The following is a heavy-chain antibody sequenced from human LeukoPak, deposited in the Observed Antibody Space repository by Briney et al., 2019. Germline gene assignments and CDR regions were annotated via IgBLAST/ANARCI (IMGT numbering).Heavy chain of an antibody. V-gene: IGHV1-2*02. CDR3: ARVVAVADPNWFDP. Sequence: ASVKVSCKASGYTFTGYYMHWVRQAPGQGLEWMGWINPNSGGTNYAQKFQGRVTMTRDTSISTAYMELSRLRSDDTAVYYCARVVAVADPNWFDPWGQGTLVTVSS. CDR1: GYTFTGYY. J-gene: IGHJ5*02. D-gene: IGHD6-19*01. CDR2: INPNSGGT.